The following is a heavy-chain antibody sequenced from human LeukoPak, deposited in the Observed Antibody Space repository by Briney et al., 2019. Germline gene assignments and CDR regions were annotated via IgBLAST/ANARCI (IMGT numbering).Heavy chain of an antibody. CDR1: GYTFTSYG. V-gene: IGHV1-18*01. CDR2: ISAHNGNT. J-gene: IGHJ4*02. D-gene: IGHD3-22*01. CDR3: ARDVPYYYDSSGYYLNFDY. Sequence: ASVKVSCKASGYTFTSYGISWVRQAPGQGLEWMGWISAHNGNTNYAQKLQGRVTMTTDTSTSTAYMELRSLRSDDTAVYYCARDVPYYYDSSGYYLNFDYWGQGTLVTVSS.